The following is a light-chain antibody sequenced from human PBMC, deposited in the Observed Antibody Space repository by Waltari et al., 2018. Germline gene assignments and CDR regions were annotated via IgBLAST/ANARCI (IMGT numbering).Light chain of an antibody. V-gene: IGLV1-44*01. CDR2: RNN. Sequence: QSVLTQPPSASGTPGQRVTISCSGRSSNIGINTVNWYQQHPGTAPKLLIYRNNQRPSGVPDRFSGSKSGTSASLAISGLQSEDEADYYCAVWDDSLNGWVFGGGTKLTVL. J-gene: IGLJ3*02. CDR1: SSNIGINT. CDR3: AVWDDSLNGWV.